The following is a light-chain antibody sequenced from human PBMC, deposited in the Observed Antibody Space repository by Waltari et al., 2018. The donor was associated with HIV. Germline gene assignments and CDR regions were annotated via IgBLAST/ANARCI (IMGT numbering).Light chain of an antibody. CDR3: QAWDSDTPKV. V-gene: IGLV3-1*01. CDR2: KDG. Sequence: SYELTQPPSVSVSPGQTASIPCSGDKLGDKYACWYQQKPGQSPVMVIYKDGKRPSGIPERFSGVNSGTTATLTISGTQAMDEADYYCQAWDSDTPKVFGGGTKLTVL. CDR1: KLGDKY. J-gene: IGLJ2*01.